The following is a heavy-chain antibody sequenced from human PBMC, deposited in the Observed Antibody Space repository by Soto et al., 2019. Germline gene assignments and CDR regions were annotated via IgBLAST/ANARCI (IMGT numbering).Heavy chain of an antibody. CDR3: ARLCYGSGSYYSLFYFDY. CDR1: DASITSSY. CDR2: IHYSGST. V-gene: IGHV4-59*08. D-gene: IGHD3-10*01. J-gene: IGHJ4*02. Sequence: SETLSLTCSVSDASITSSYWSWVRQPPGKGLEWIGFIHYSGSTNYNPSLQSRLTMSVDTSKSQFSLNLSSVTAADTAVYYCARLCYGSGSYYSLFYFDYWGQGTLVTVSS.